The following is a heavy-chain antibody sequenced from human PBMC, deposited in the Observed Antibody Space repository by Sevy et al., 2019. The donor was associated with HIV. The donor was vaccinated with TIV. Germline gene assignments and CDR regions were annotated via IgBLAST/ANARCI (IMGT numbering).Heavy chain of an antibody. V-gene: IGHV3-30*04. Sequence: GGSLRLSCAASGFTFSSYAMHWVRQAPGKGLEWVAVISYDGSNKYYADSVKGRFTISRDNSKNTLYLQMNSLRAEDTAVYYCARPSCGDYDFSGMDVWGQGTTVTVSS. CDR2: ISYDGSNK. J-gene: IGHJ6*02. D-gene: IGHD4-17*01. CDR3: ARPSCGDYDFSGMDV. CDR1: GFTFSSYA.